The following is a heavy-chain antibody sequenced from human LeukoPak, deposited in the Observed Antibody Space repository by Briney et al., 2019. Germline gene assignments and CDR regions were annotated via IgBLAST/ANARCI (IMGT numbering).Heavy chain of an antibody. Sequence: PGGSLRLSCAASGFTFSSYSMNWVRQAPGKGLEWVSYISSGSSTIYYADSVKGRFTISRDNAKNSLCLQMNSLRDEDTAVYYCARESIVVVTAIRDAFDIWGQGTMVTVSS. CDR2: ISSGSSTI. CDR1: GFTFSSYS. J-gene: IGHJ3*02. V-gene: IGHV3-48*02. CDR3: ARESIVVVTAIRDAFDI. D-gene: IGHD2-21*02.